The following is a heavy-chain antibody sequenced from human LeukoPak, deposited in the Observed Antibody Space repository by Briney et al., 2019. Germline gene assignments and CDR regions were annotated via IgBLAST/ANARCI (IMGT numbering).Heavy chain of an antibody. CDR3: ARHPGFAGYSYGPYYFDY. CDR2: YSGST. V-gene: IGHV4-39*01. J-gene: IGHJ4*02. D-gene: IGHD5-18*01. Sequence: YSGSTYYNPSLKSRVTISVDTSKNQFSLKLSSVTAADTAVYYCARHPGFAGYSYGPYYFDYWGQGTLVTVSS.